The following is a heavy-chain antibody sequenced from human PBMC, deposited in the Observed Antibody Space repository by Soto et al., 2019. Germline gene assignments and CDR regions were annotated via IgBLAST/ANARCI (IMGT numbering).Heavy chain of an antibody. Sequence: QVQLEQSGTEVKKPGSSVKVSCKASGGTLNNNIITWVRQAPGQGLEWMGSIIPFFGVSNYAQKFQARRTISDDEPTRTTYSQMSSVRSQYTGVYDWAPGTFDYGTSIYYFSYLHPCGQGSLFPASS. J-gene: IGHJ5*02. D-gene: IGHD4-17*01. V-gene: IGHV1-69*18. CDR2: IIPFFGVS. CDR1: GGTLNNNI. CDR3: APGTFDYGTSIYYFSYLHP.